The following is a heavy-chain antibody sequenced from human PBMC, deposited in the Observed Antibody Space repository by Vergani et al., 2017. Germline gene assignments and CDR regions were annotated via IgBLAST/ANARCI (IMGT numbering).Heavy chain of an antibody. J-gene: IGHJ4*02. CDR1: GFTFSSYL. CDR3: ASERWLQN. V-gene: IGHV3-7*03. CDR2: IKQDGREK. Sequence: EVQLVESGGCLVKPGGSLRLSCAASGFTFSSYLMSWVRQAPGKGLEWVANIKQDGREKYYVDSVKGRFTISRDNAKNSLYLQMNSLRAEDTAVYYGASERWLQNWGQGTLVTVSS. D-gene: IGHD5-24*01.